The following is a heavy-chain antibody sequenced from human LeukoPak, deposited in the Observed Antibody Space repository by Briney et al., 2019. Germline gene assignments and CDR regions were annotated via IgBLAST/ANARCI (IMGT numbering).Heavy chain of an antibody. D-gene: IGHD6-13*01. Sequence: PSETLSLTCAVYGGSLSGYYWSWIRQPPGKGLEWIGEINHSGSTNYNPSLKSRVTISVDTSKNQFSLKLSSVTAADTAVYYCANSWYIAFDIWGQGTMVTVSS. V-gene: IGHV4-34*01. J-gene: IGHJ3*02. CDR3: ANSWYIAFDI. CDR1: GGSLSGYY. CDR2: INHSGST.